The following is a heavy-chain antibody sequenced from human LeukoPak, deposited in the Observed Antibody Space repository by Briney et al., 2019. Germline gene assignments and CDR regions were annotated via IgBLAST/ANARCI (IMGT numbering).Heavy chain of an antibody. V-gene: IGHV3-23*01. CDR1: GFTFSSYA. J-gene: IGHJ3*02. CDR3: AKSHCDYDFWSGYCSDAFDI. D-gene: IGHD3-3*01. Sequence: GGSLRLSCAASGFTFSSYAMSWVRQAPGKGLEWVSPISGSGGSTYYADSVKGRFTISRDNSKNTLYLQMNSLRAEDTAVYYCAKSHCDYDFWSGYCSDAFDIWGQGTMVTVSS. CDR2: ISGSGGST.